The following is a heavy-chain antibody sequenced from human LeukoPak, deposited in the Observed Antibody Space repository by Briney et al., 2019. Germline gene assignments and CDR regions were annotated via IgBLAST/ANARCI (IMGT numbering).Heavy chain of an antibody. V-gene: IGHV3-74*01. J-gene: IGHJ4*01. D-gene: IGHD2-15*01. Sequence: GGSLRLSCATSGFTVSSYWMHWVRQAPGKGLVWLSRVNIDGSSVAYAGSVKGRFTISRDNAKDSLYLQMNSLRAEDTAVYYCASGVQGTSWIVNWGRGTLVTVSS. CDR1: GFTVSSYW. CDR2: VNIDGSSV. CDR3: ASGVQGTSWIVN.